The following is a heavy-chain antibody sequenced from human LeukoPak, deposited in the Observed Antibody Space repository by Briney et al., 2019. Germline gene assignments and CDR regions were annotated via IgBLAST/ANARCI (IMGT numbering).Heavy chain of an antibody. CDR1: GFTFTSQG. V-gene: IGHV3-23*01. Sequence: GGSLRLSCAASGFTFTSQGMAWVRQAPAKGLEWVSAITGSGDNTYYADSVKGRFTISRNNSKNTLYLQVNSLSAEDTAVYYCAKMQGYFDLWGRGTLVTVSS. CDR2: ITGSGDNT. J-gene: IGHJ2*01. CDR3: AKMQGYFDL.